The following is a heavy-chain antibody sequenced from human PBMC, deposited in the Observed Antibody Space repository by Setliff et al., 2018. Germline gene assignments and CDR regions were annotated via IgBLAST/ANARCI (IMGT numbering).Heavy chain of an antibody. J-gene: IGHJ6*03. Sequence: SETLSLTCTVSGGSISSGSYYWSWIRQPAGKGLEWIGHIYTSGSTNYNPSLKSRVTISVDRSKNQFSLKLSSVIAADTAVYYCARDLYSSSSGGFYYYYYYMDVWGKGTTVTVSS. CDR2: IYTSGST. D-gene: IGHD6-6*01. V-gene: IGHV4-61*09. CDR1: GGSISSGSYY. CDR3: ARDLYSSSSGGFYYYYYYMDV.